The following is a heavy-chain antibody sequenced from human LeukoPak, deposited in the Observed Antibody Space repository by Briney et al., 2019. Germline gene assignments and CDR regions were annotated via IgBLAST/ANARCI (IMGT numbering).Heavy chain of an antibody. Sequence: ASVKVSCKASGYTFTSYYMHWERQAPGQGLEWMGIINPSGGSTSYAQKFQGRVTMTRDTSTSTVYMELSSLRSEDTAVYYCARSMVRVPGDPWGQGTLVTVSS. CDR1: GYTFTSYY. J-gene: IGHJ5*02. CDR2: INPSGGST. CDR3: ARSMVRVPGDP. D-gene: IGHD3-10*01. V-gene: IGHV1-46*03.